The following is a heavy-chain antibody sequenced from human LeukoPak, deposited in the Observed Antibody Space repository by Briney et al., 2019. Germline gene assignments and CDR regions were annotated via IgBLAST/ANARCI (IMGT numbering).Heavy chain of an antibody. Sequence: GRSLRLSCAASGFTFSSYGMHWVRQAPGKGLEWVAVISYDGSNKYYADSVKGQFTISRDNSKNTLYLQMNSLRAEDTAVYYCAKDLTGYYGMDVWGKGTTVTVSS. J-gene: IGHJ6*04. CDR2: ISYDGSNK. CDR1: GFTFSSYG. CDR3: AKDLTGYYGMDV. V-gene: IGHV3-30*18. D-gene: IGHD3-9*01.